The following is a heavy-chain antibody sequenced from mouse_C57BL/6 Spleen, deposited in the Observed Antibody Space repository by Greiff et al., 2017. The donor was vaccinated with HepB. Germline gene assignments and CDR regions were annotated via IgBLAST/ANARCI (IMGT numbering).Heavy chain of an antibody. CDR3: ARCHYGSSYDAMDY. CDR2: IDPTSGGT. D-gene: IGHD1-1*01. V-gene: IGHV1-72*01. J-gene: IGHJ4*01. Sequence: QVQLKQSGAELVKPGASVKLSCKASGYTFTSYWMHWVKQRPGRGLEWIGRIDPTSGGTKYNEKFKSKATLTVDEPSSTAYIQLSILTSVDSAVYYCARCHYGSSYDAMDYWGQGTSVTVSS. CDR1: GYTFTSYW.